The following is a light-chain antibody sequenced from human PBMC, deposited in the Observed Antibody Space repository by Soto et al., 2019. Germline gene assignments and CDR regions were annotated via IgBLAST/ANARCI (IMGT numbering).Light chain of an antibody. CDR3: QQYNSWVS. Sequence: EIVITHSPATLSVSPGERATLSCRASQSVSSNLAWYQQKPGQAPRLLIYGASTRATGITARFSGSGSGTEFTLTISSLQSEDFAVYYCQQYNSWVSFGQGTKV. V-gene: IGKV3-15*01. J-gene: IGKJ1*01. CDR2: GAS. CDR1: QSVSSN.